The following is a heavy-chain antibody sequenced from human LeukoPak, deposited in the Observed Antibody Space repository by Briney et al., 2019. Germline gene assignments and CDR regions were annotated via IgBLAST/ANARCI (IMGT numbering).Heavy chain of an antibody. Sequence: SETLSLTCTVSGGSISSCYWSWIRQPAGKGLEWIGRIYTSGSTNYNPSLKSRVTISVDTSKNQFSLKLSSVTAADTAVYYCARHIDREAYYYGMDVWGQGTTVTVSS. CDR3: ARHIDREAYYYGMDV. D-gene: IGHD2-21*01. CDR2: IYTSGST. CDR1: GGSISSCY. J-gene: IGHJ6*02. V-gene: IGHV4-4*07.